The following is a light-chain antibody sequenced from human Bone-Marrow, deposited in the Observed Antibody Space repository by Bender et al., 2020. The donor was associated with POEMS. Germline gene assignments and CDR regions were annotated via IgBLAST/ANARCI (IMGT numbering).Light chain of an antibody. Sequence: QSALTQPASVSGSPGQSITISCTGTGSDVGGYNYVSWYQQHAGKVPKLMIYDVSKRPSGVSNRFSGSKSGNTASLTISGLQAEDEADYYCSAHVDWNKLWVFGGGTKLTVL. CDR1: GSDVGGYNY. CDR3: SAHVDWNKLWV. V-gene: IGLV2-14*01. CDR2: DVS. J-gene: IGLJ3*02.